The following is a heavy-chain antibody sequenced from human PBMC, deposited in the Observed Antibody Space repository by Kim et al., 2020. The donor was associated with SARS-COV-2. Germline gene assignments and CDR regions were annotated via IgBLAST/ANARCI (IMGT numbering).Heavy chain of an antibody. Sequence: GGSLRLSCGASGFSFSAYAMHWVRQAPGKGLEWVAVISHDGNNKYYSDSVRGRFTISRDNSENALYLQMNTLRADDSAIYYCAKDASSCDHIRCYGPIGSIYWGQGILVTVSS. D-gene: IGHD2-21*01. V-gene: IGHV3-30*18. J-gene: IGHJ4*02. CDR3: AKDASSCDHIRCYGPIGSIY. CDR2: ISHDGNNK. CDR1: GFSFSAYA.